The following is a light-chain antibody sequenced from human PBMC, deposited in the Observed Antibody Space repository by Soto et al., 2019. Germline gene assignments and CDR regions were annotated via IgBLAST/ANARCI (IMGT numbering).Light chain of an antibody. V-gene: IGLV2-8*01. CDR3: NSFAATAAGDNWV. CDR2: DFT. Sequence: QSALTQPPSASGSPGQSVTISCTGTNSDLGGFKFVSWYQHHPGKAPKLIIYDFTKRPSGVPERFSGSRSANTASLTVSGLQAADEADYYCNSFAATAAGDNWVFGGGTKLTVL. CDR1: NSDLGGFKF. J-gene: IGLJ3*02.